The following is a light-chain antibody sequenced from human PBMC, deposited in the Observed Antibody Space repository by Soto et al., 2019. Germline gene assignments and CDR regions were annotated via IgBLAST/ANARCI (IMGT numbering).Light chain of an antibody. CDR3: AAWDDSLNAFYV. CDR1: SSNIGSNT. Sequence: QSVLTQPASASGTPGQRVTISCSGSSSNIGSNTVNWYQQLPGTAPKLLIYSNNQRPSGVPDRFSGSKSGTSASLAISGLQSEVEADYYCAAWDDSLNAFYVFGTGTKVTVL. CDR2: SNN. J-gene: IGLJ1*01. V-gene: IGLV1-44*01.